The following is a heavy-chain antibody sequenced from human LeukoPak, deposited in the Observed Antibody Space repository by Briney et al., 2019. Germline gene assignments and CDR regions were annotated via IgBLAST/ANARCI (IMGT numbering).Heavy chain of an antibody. Sequence: SETLSLTCTVSGVSISGGGYYWYWIRQHPGKGLEWIGYIYYSGSTYYNPSLKSRLTISVDTSKNQFSLKLSSVTAADTAVYYCAREVVPAAFAMDVWGQGTTVTVSS. V-gene: IGHV4-31*03. CDR2: IYYSGST. D-gene: IGHD2-2*01. CDR3: AREVVPAAFAMDV. J-gene: IGHJ6*02. CDR1: GVSISGGGYY.